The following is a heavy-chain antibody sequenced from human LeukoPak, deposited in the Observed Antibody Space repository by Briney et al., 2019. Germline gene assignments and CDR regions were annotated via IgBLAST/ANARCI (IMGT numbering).Heavy chain of an antibody. CDR1: GFTFSSYW. V-gene: IGHV3-7*01. CDR2: IKQDGSEK. D-gene: IGHD6-13*01. CDR3: ARSPPGTFSYFDY. J-gene: IGHJ4*02. Sequence: GGSLRLSCAASGFTFSSYWMSWVRQAPGKGLEWVANIKQDGSEKYYVDSVKGRFTISRDNAKNSLYLQMNSLRAEDTAVYYCARSPPGTFSYFDYWGQGTLVTVSS.